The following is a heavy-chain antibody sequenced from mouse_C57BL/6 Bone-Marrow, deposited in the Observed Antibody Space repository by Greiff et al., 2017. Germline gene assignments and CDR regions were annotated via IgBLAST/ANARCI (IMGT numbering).Heavy chain of an antibody. D-gene: IGHD2-3*01. CDR1: GYTFTSYW. CDR3: ARWLLHFDD. CDR2: IAPSDSYT. V-gene: IGHV1-69*01. Sequence: QVQLQQPGAELVMPGASVKLSCKASGYTFTSYWMHWVKQRPGQGLEWIGEIAPSDSYTNYNQKFKGKSTLTVDKSSSTTYMQHSSLTSEDSAVYDCARWLLHFDDWGKGTTLTVSS. J-gene: IGHJ2*01.